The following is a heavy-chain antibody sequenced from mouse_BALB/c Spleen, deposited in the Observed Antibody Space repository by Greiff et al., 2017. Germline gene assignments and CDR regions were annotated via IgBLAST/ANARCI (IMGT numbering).Heavy chain of an antibody. J-gene: IGHJ4*01. CDR3: ARSWLPLYAMDY. CDR2: INPSSGYT. CDR1: GYTFTSYT. V-gene: IGHV1-4*02. Sequence: VMLVESAAELARPGASVKMSCKASGYTFTSYTMHWVKQRPGQGLEWIGYINPSSGYTEYNQKFKDKTTLTADKSSSTAYMQLSSLTSEDSAVYYCARSWLPLYAMDYWGQGTSVTVSS. D-gene: IGHD2-2*01.